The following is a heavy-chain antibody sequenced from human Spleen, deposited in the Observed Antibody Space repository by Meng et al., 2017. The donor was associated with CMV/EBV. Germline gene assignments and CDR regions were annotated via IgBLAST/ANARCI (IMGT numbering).Heavy chain of an antibody. CDR1: GFTVSSYW. CDR3: ARANRFLEWLPYFDY. Sequence: SGFTVSSYWMSWVSQAPGKGLEWVANIKQDGSEKYYVDSVKGRFTISRDNAKNSLYLQMNSLRAEDTAVYYCARANRFLEWLPYFDYWGQGTLVTVSS. V-gene: IGHV3-7*01. CDR2: IKQDGSEK. J-gene: IGHJ4*02. D-gene: IGHD3-3*01.